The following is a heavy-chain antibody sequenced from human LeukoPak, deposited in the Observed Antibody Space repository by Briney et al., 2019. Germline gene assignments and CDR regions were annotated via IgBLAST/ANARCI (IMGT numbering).Heavy chain of an antibody. D-gene: IGHD3-9*01. J-gene: IGHJ3*02. Sequence: SQTLSLTCTVSGGSTNSEDYYWTWICQPPGKGLEWIGYIYYSGASYYNPSLESRLSISLDTSRNQFSLKLSSVTATDSAMYYCGRVGDVLRFFDTIWGQGTMVAVSS. CDR2: IYYSGAS. CDR3: GRVGDVLRFFDTI. CDR1: GGSTNSEDYY. V-gene: IGHV4-30-4*01.